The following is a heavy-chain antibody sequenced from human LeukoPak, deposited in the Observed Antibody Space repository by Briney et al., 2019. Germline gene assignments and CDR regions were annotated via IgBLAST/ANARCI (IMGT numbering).Heavy chain of an antibody. CDR2: IYLGDSDT. D-gene: IGHD5-12*01. Sequence: GESLKISCKGLGNSFTSYWTGGGRQCPGKGLEGLGFIYLGDSDTRYSPSFQGQVTISADKSISTAYLQWSSLKASDTAMYYCARHSRYGGYWFATTPIDYWGQGTLVTVSS. CDR3: ARHSRYGGYWFATTPIDY. J-gene: IGHJ4*02. V-gene: IGHV5-51*02. CDR1: GNSFTSYW.